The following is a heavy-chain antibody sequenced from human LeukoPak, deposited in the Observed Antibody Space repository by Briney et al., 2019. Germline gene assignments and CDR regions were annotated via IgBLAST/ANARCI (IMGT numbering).Heavy chain of an antibody. D-gene: IGHD2-21*02. Sequence: PGRSLRLSCAASGFTFNTYGMHWVRQAPGKGLEWVAVIGFDGTNKFYAESMEGRFTISRDNSRNTLYPQLNSLRPEDTAVYYCAKDQGDDGDYFDYWGQGTLVTVSS. V-gene: IGHV3-30*18. CDR3: AKDQGDDGDYFDY. CDR2: IGFDGTNK. CDR1: GFTFNTYG. J-gene: IGHJ4*02.